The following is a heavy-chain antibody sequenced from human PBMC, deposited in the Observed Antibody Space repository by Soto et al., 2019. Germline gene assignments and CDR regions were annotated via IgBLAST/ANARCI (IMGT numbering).Heavy chain of an antibody. D-gene: IGHD1-26*01. V-gene: IGHV1-69*13. Sequence: SVKVSCKASGGTFSSCGISWVRQAPGQGLEWVGGIIPIFGTTKNAQRFQERVTITADDCTGTAYMALNSLTFEDTAVYYCARDPLGRSGSQYNHHAMDVWGPGTTVTVSS. J-gene: IGHJ6*02. CDR1: GGTFSSCG. CDR3: ARDPLGRSGSQYNHHAMDV. CDR2: IIPIFGTT.